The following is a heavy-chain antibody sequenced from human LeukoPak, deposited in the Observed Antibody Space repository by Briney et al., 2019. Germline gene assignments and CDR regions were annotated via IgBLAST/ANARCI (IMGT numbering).Heavy chain of an antibody. CDR2: IYYSGST. J-gene: IGHJ5*02. V-gene: IGHV4-31*03. CDR3: AREGGGPRWLDP. CDR1: GGSISSGGYY. D-gene: IGHD6-25*01. Sequence: SETLSLTCTVSGGSISSGGYYWSWIRQHPGKGLEWIGYIYYSGSTYYNPSLKSRVTISVDTSKNQLSLNLSSVTAAYTAVYYCAREGGGPRWLDPWGQGTLVTVSS.